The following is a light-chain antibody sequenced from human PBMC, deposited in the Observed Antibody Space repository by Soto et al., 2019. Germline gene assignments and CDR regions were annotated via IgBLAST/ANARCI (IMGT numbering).Light chain of an antibody. CDR2: GAS. CDR3: QKYGSSPWT. CDR1: QSVSSSY. V-gene: IGKV3-20*01. Sequence: EIVLTQSPGTLSLSPGERATLSCRASQSVSSSYLAWYQQKPGQAPRLLIYGASSRATGIPDRFSGSGSATDFTLTISRLEPEDFEVYYCQKYGSSPWTFGEGTKVEIK. J-gene: IGKJ1*01.